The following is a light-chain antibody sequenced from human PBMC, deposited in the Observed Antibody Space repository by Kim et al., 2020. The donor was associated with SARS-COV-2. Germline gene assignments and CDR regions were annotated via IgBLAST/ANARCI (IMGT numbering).Light chain of an antibody. CDR1: QSVGSNF. CDR3: QQYGNSPRT. J-gene: IGKJ1*01. CDR2: ATS. Sequence: EIVLTQSPGTLSLSPGERASLSCRASQSVGSNFLAWYQQQPGQAPRLLIYATSNRATGIPDRFRGSGSGTDFTLTISRLEPDDFAVYYCQQYGNSPRTFGQGTKVDIK. V-gene: IGKV3-20*01.